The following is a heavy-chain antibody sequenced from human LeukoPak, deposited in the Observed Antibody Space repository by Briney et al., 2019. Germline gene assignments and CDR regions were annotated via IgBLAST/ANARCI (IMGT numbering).Heavy chain of an antibody. V-gene: IGHV3-11*04. J-gene: IGHJ4*02. D-gene: IGHD2-2*01. Sequence: GGSLRLSCAASGFTFSDYYMSWIRQAPGKGLEWVSYISSSGSTIYYADSVKGRFTISRDNSKNTPYLQMNSLRAEDTAVYYCAKAPVVVPAAMPYYFDYWGQGTLVTVSS. CDR1: GFTFSDYY. CDR3: AKAPVVVPAAMPYYFDY. CDR2: ISSSGSTI.